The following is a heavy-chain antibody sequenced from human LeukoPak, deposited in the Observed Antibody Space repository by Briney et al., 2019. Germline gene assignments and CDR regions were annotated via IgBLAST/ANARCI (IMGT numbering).Heavy chain of an antibody. CDR3: LRDRGYSTYDC. CDR2: ISSSSSII. J-gene: IGHJ4*02. Sequence: GGSLRLSCAASGFTFSSYSMNWVRQAPGKGLEWVSSISSSSSIIYYADSVKGRLIISRDNAKNSLYLQMNSLRAEDTAVYYCLRDRGYSTYDCWGQGTLVTVSS. V-gene: IGHV3-48*01. D-gene: IGHD6-13*01. CDR1: GFTFSSYS.